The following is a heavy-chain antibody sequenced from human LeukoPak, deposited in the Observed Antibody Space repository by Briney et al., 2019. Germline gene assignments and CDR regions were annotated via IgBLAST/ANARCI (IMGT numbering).Heavy chain of an antibody. Sequence: PSETLSLTCNVSDDSISSSSYYWGWIRQPPGKGLEWIGSICSSGSTYYNASLKSRVTISVDTSKNQFSLKLTSVTAADTAVYYCARSGYYFYFDNWGQGTLVTVSS. D-gene: IGHD3-22*01. J-gene: IGHJ4*02. CDR3: ARSGYYFYFDN. CDR1: DDSISSSSYY. CDR2: ICSSGST. V-gene: IGHV4-39*01.